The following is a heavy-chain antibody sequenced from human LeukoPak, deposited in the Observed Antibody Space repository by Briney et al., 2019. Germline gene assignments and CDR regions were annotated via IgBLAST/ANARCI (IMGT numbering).Heavy chain of an antibody. J-gene: IGHJ5*02. CDR2: INEDGSEI. CDR1: GLTFSRSW. Sequence: GGSLRLSCAASGLTFSRSWMTWVRQAPGKGLEWVASINEDGSEIHYVDSVKGRFTISRDNAKDSLYLQMNSLTVEDTAMHHCVRSYHPGGWFDPWGQGTLVTVSS. D-gene: IGHD2-21*01. V-gene: IGHV3-7*01. CDR3: VRSYHPGGWFDP.